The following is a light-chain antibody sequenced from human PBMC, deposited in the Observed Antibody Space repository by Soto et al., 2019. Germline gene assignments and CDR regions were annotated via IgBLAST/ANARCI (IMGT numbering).Light chain of an antibody. CDR2: TND. CDR3: AVWDDRLRGWV. V-gene: IGLV1-47*02. Sequence: QSVLTQPPSASGTPGQRVTISCSGRFSNIGSNYVYWYQQLPGTAPKLLIFTNDQRTSGVPGRFSGSKSGTSASLVISGLRSEDEADYYCAVWDDRLRGWVFGGGTKLTVL. CDR1: FSNIGSNY. J-gene: IGLJ3*02.